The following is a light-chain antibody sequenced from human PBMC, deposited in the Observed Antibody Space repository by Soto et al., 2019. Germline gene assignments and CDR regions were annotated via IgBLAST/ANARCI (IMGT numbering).Light chain of an antibody. CDR2: WAS. J-gene: IGKJ4*01. V-gene: IGKV4-1*01. CDR1: QSVLCSSNNKNY. CDR3: QQYYSTPLT. Sequence: DILMIQSPGSLAVSLGERATINCKSSQSVLCSSNNKNYLVWYQQTPGQPPKXXLYWASTRESGVPDRFSGSGAGTDCTRTISSLQAEDVAVYYCQQYYSTPLTFGGGTKVDIK.